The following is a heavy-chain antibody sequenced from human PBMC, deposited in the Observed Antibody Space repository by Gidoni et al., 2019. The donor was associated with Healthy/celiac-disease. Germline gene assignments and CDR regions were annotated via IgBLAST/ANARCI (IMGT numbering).Heavy chain of an antibody. CDR3: ARDRGMYSSSSYYYYGMDV. J-gene: IGHJ6*02. V-gene: IGHV3-74*01. CDR1: GFTFSSSW. CDR2: INSDGSST. D-gene: IGHD6-6*01. Sequence: EVQLVESGGGLVQPGGSLRLSCAASGFTFSSSWMHWVRQAPGKGLVWVSRINSDGSSTSYADSVKGRFTISRDNAKNTLYLQRNSLRAEDTAVYYCARDRGMYSSSSYYYYGMDVWGQGTTVTVSS.